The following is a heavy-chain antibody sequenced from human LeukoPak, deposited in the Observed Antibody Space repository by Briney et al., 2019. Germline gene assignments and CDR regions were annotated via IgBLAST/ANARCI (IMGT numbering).Heavy chain of an antibody. CDR1: GGPISNYQ. V-gene: IGHV4-59*01. CDR2: IYYSGTA. Sequence: SETLSLTCTLSGGPISNYQWSWIRQPPRKGLEWIGNIYYSGTANYNPSLKSRVIISVDTSKNQFSLKLSPVTAADTAVYYCARVGVDDSGNIIKYFFDYWGQGTLVTVSS. D-gene: IGHD4-23*01. CDR3: ARVGVDDSGNIIKYFFDY. J-gene: IGHJ4*02.